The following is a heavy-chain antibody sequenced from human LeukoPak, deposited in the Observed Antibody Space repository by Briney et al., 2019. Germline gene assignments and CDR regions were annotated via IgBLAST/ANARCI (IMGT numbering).Heavy chain of an antibody. V-gene: IGHV4-59*01. D-gene: IGHD3-10*01. Sequence: SETLSLTCTVSGGSISSYYWSWIRQPPGKGLEWIGYIYYSGSTNYNPSLKSRVTISVDTSKNQFSLKLSSVTAADTAVYYCARGPQDYYGSRGGAFDIWGQGTMVTVSS. CDR1: GGSISSYY. CDR3: ARGPQDYYGSRGGAFDI. J-gene: IGHJ3*02. CDR2: IYYSGST.